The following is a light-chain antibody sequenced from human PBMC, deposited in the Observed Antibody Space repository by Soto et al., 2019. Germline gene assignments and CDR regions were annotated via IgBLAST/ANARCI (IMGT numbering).Light chain of an antibody. V-gene: IGKV3-15*01. CDR3: QRYNNWPLT. CDR2: GVS. J-gene: IGKJ4*01. Sequence: EIVLTQSPGTLSLSPGERATLSCRASQSVRSDLAWYQHKPGLAPRLLIYGVSTRATGIPVRFSGSRSGTEFTLTINSLQSEDFAVYYCQRYNNWPLTFGGGTKVDIK. CDR1: QSVRSD.